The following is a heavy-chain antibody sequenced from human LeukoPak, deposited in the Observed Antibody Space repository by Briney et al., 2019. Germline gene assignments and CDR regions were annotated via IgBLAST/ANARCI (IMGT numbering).Heavy chain of an antibody. CDR2: IVVGSGNT. CDR3: AADPKGSSGWYMDNWFDP. V-gene: IGHV1-58*02. D-gene: IGHD6-19*01. CDR1: GFTFTSSA. Sequence: SVKVSCTASGFTFTSSAMQWVRQARGQRLEWIGWIVVGSGNTNYAQKFQERVTITRDMSTSTAYMELSSLRSEDTAVYYCAADPKGSSGWYMDNWFDPWGQGTLVTVSS. J-gene: IGHJ5*02.